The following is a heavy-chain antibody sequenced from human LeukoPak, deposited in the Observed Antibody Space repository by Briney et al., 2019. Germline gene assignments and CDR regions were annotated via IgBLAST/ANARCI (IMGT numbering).Heavy chain of an antibody. CDR1: GGTFGSYA. CDR3: ARGGRNYGGNPY. V-gene: IGHV1-69*13. CDR2: IIPIFGTA. Sequence: ASVKVSCKASGGTFGSYAISWVRQAPGQGLEWMGGIIPIFGTANYAQKFQGRATITADESTSTAYMELSSLRSEDTAVYYCARGGRNYGGNPYWGQGTLVTVSS. D-gene: IGHD4-23*01. J-gene: IGHJ4*02.